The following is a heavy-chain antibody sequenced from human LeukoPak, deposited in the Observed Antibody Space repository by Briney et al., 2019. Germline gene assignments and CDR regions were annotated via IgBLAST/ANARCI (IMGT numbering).Heavy chain of an antibody. J-gene: IGHJ4*02. D-gene: IGHD1-1*01. CDR2: IKQDGSEK. CDR3: ARDLPPWNYFDY. CDR1: GFTFSNYW. Sequence: PGGPLRLSCAASGFTFSNYWMSWVRQAPGKGLEWVANIKQDGSEKYYVDSVKGRFTISRDNAKNSLYLQMNSLRAEDTAMYYCARDLPPWNYFDYWGQGSLVTVSS. V-gene: IGHV3-7*01.